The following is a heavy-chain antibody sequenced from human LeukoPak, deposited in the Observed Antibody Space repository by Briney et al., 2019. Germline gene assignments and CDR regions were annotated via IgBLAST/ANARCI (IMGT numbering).Heavy chain of an antibody. CDR2: IQYDGSYK. D-gene: IGHD2-2*02. J-gene: IGHJ4*02. V-gene: IGHV3-30*02. Sequence: PGGSLRLSCGTSGFAFSFFGMHRVRQAPGKGLEWVAFIQYDGSYKFYADSVQGRFSISRDNSKNTLFLHMNSLATEDTAVYYCAKTSDQLLYSKLDFWGQGTLVTVSS. CDR1: GFAFSFFG. CDR3: AKTSDQLLYSKLDF.